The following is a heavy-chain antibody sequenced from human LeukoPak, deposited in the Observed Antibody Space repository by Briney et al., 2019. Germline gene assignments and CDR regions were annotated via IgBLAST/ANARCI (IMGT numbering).Heavy chain of an antibody. CDR1: GFTFSAYE. V-gene: IGHV3-48*03. Sequence: PGGSLRLSCAASGFTFSAYEMNWVRQAPGKGLEWLSYISGSGDTIYYAESVKGRFTISRDNAKNSLYLQMSSLRAEDTAVYHCVSAYGGLLDYWGQGTLVTASS. J-gene: IGHJ4*02. CDR3: VSAYGGLLDY. D-gene: IGHD3-16*01. CDR2: ISGSGDTI.